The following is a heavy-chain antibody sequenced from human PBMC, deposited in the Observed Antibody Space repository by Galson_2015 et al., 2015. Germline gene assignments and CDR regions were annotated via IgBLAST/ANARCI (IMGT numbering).Heavy chain of an antibody. Sequence: SLRLSCAASGFTFDDYAMHWVRQAPGKGLEWVSLISGDGGSTYYADSVKGRFTISRDNSKNSLYLQMNSLRTEDTALYYCAKDFGPVKWFGEHYNWFDPWGQGTLVTVSS. CDR2: ISGDGGST. V-gene: IGHV3-43*02. CDR3: AKDFGPVKWFGEHYNWFDP. CDR1: GFTFDDYA. D-gene: IGHD3-10*01. J-gene: IGHJ5*02.